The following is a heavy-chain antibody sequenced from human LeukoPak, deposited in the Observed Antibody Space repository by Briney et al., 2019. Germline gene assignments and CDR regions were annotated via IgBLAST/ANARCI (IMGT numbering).Heavy chain of an antibody. J-gene: IGHJ3*02. D-gene: IGHD6-19*01. CDR1: GGSISSYY. Sequence: SETLSLTCTVSGGSISSYYWSWIRQPPGKGLEWIGYIHYNGSTNYNPSLKSRVTISVDTSKNQFSLKLSSVTAADTAVYYCARESASSGWYLAFDIWGQGTMVTVSS. V-gene: IGHV4-59*01. CDR2: IHYNGST. CDR3: ARESASSGWYLAFDI.